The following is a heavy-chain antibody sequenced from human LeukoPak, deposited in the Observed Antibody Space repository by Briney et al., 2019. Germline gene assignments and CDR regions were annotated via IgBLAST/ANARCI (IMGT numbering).Heavy chain of an antibody. V-gene: IGHV3-7*01. J-gene: IGHJ6*03. CDR3: ATYFGSETYYIPYNYHYMDV. Sequence: PGGSLRLSCAASGFTFSTYWMSWVRQTPGKGLEWVANIKQDGSEKYYVDSVKGRFTISRDNAKNSLYQQMNSLRAEDTAVHYCATYFGSETYYIPYNYHYMDVWGKGTTVTVSS. CDR1: GFTFSTYW. CDR2: IKQDGSEK. D-gene: IGHD3-10*01.